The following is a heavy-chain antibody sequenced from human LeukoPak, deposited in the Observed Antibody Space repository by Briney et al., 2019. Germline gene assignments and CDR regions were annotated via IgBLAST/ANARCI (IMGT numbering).Heavy chain of an antibody. Sequence: GSLRLSCAASGFTFSSSAMSWVRQAPGKGLEWVSAIGRGGTTYYTDSVKGRFTISRDNSRNTLYLQMNSLRAEDTAIYYCARGAYGEYDYWGQGTLVTVSS. CDR3: ARGAYGEYDY. CDR2: IGRGGTT. V-gene: IGHV3-23*01. D-gene: IGHD3-10*01. J-gene: IGHJ4*02. CDR1: GFTFSSSA.